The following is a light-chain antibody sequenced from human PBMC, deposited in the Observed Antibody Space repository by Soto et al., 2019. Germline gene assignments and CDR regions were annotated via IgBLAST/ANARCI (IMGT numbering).Light chain of an antibody. CDR3: QQRTIWPRVYT. J-gene: IGKJ2*01. V-gene: IGKV3-15*01. CDR2: GAS. CDR1: QSVGSN. Sequence: EIVMTQSPATLSVSPGERVTLSCRARQSVGSNLAWYQQKPGQAPRLLIYGASTRATGIPARFSGSGSETEFTLTITSLEPEDFAVYYCQQRTIWPRVYTFGQGTKVDIK.